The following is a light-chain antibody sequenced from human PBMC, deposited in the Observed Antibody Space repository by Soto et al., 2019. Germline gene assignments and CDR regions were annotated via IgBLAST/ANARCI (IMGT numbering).Light chain of an antibody. CDR1: SSDVGAYNY. J-gene: IGLJ2*01. Sequence: QSALTQPASVSGSPGQSITISCTGTSSDVGAYNYVSWYQHHPGKAPKLMIYDVSNRPSGVSNRFSGSKFGNTASLTISGLQAEDEADYYCNSFTTSSTLVFGGGTKVTVL. CDR3: NSFTTSSTLV. V-gene: IGLV2-14*03. CDR2: DVS.